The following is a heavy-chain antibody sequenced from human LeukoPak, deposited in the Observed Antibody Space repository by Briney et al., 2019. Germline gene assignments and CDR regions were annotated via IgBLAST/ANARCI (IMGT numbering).Heavy chain of an antibody. CDR1: GYTFTDYY. CDR2: INPISGGT. V-gene: IGHV1-2*02. CDR3: ASLGATTIHYYGMDV. D-gene: IGHD1-26*01. J-gene: IGHJ6*02. Sequence: ASVKASCKASGYTFTDYYLHWVRQAPGQGLEWMGWINPISGGTNYAQKFQGSVTMTRDTSITTAYMELSSLRSDDTAVYYCASLGATTIHYYGMDVWGQGTTVTVSS.